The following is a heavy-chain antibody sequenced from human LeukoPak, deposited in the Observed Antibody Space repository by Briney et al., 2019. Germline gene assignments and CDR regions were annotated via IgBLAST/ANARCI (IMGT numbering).Heavy chain of an antibody. CDR1: GITFNIYA. CDR2: VNDRGTYT. J-gene: IGHJ4*02. Sequence: PGGSLRLSCAASGITFNIYAMTWVRQVPGEGLEWVSGVNDRGTYTYYADSVKGRFTLSRDNSKNTLYLQMNSLRAEDTAVYYCARDLSGGGYDYWGQGTLVTVSS. CDR3: ARDLSGGGYDY. D-gene: IGHD3-16*01. V-gene: IGHV3-23*01.